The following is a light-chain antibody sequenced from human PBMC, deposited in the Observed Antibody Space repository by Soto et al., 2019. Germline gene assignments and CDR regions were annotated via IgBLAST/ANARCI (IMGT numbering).Light chain of an antibody. J-gene: IGKJ1*01. CDR2: GAS. Sequence: EIVMTQSPATLSVSPGERATLSCRASQSVSSNLAWYQQKPGQAPRLLIYGASSRATGIPDRFSGSGSGTDFTLTISRLEPEDFAVYYCQHYGSSWTFGQGTKVEIK. V-gene: IGKV3-20*01. CDR3: QHYGSSWT. CDR1: QSVSSN.